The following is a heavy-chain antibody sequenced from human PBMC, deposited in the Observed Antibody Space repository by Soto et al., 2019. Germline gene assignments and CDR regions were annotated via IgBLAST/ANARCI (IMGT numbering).Heavy chain of an antibody. CDR1: GYTFTSHG. Sequence: QVQLVQSGPEVKKPGASVKVSCKASGYTFTSHGVSWVRQAPGQGLEWMGWISASNGDTNYAQKLQGRVTVTTDTSTSTAYMELRSLRSEDTAGYYSSRIGRGSNIGYYHYMDVWGKGTTVTVSS. J-gene: IGHJ6*03. CDR3: SRIGRGSNIGYYHYMDV. CDR2: ISASNGDT. V-gene: IGHV1-18*01. D-gene: IGHD3-10*01.